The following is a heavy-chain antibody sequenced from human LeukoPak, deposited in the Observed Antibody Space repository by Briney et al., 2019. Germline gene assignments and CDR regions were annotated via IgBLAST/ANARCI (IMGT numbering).Heavy chain of an antibody. CDR3: ARATDYGDYVSEGPRRFDP. CDR1: GGSISSGDYY. J-gene: IGHJ5*02. V-gene: IGHV4-30-4*08. Sequence: SQTLSLTCTVSGGSISSGDYYWSWIRQPPGKGLEWIGYIYYSGSTYYNPSLKSRLTISVDTSKNQFSLKLSSVTAADTAVYYCARATDYGDYVSEGPRRFDPWGQGTLVTVPS. CDR2: IYYSGST. D-gene: IGHD4-17*01.